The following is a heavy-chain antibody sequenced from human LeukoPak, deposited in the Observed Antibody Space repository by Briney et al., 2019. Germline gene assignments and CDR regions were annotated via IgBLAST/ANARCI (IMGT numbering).Heavy chain of an antibody. V-gene: IGHV3-21*01. CDR3: AGDPWEIAYCGDDCYKGYFDL. CDR1: GFAFRNYS. CDR2: MSASGRYI. D-gene: IGHD2-21*02. Sequence: PGGSLRLSCGASGFAFRNYSMSWVRQGPGKGLEWVSLMSASGRYIYYADSVKGRFTISRDNAKNSLFLQMNALRAEDTALYYCAGDPWEIAYCGDDCYKGYFDLWGQGALVTVSS. J-gene: IGHJ4*02.